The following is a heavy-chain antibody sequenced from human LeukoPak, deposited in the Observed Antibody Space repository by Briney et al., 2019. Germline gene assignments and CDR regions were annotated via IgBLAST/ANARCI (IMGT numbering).Heavy chain of an antibody. V-gene: IGHV1-18*01. D-gene: IGHD2-2*02. CDR3: AGTCSRSSCYMVH. J-gene: IGHJ4*02. Sequence: GASVTVSFTASGYTFSNFGITWVRQAPGQGLGWMGWISVYNGNTNYAQNLQGRVTLTTDTSTSTAYMELRSLRSDDTALYYCAGTCSRSSCYMVHWGQGTLVTVSS. CDR2: ISVYNGNT. CDR1: GYTFSNFG.